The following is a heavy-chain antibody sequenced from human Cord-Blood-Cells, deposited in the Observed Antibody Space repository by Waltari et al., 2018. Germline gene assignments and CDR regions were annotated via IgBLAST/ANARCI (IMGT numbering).Heavy chain of an antibody. CDR2: IYYSGST. D-gene: IGHD2-15*01. CDR1: GSSISSYY. CDR3: ARHYCSGGSCFDI. V-gene: IGHV4-59*08. Sequence: QVQLQESGPGLVKPSETLSLTCTVSGSSISSYYWSWIRQPPGKGLEWIGYIYYSGSTNYNPSLKSRVTISVDTSKNQFSLKLSSVTAADTAVYYCARHYCSGGSCFDIWGQGTMVTVSS. J-gene: IGHJ3*02.